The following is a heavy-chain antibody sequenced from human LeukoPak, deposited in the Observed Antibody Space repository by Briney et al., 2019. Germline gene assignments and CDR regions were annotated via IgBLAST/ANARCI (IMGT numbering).Heavy chain of an antibody. J-gene: IGHJ4*02. D-gene: IGHD3-22*01. Sequence: GGSLRLSCAASGFTFSSYAMHWVRQAPGKGLEWVSAISGSGGSTYYADSVKGRFTISRDNSKNTLYLQMNSLRAEDTAVYYCAKDQYYDSSGYYSPFDYWGQGTLVTVSS. CDR1: GFTFSSYA. V-gene: IGHV3-23*01. CDR3: AKDQYYDSSGYYSPFDY. CDR2: ISGSGGST.